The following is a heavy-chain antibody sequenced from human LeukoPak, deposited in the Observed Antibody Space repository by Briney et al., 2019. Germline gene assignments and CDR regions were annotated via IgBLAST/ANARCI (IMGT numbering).Heavy chain of an antibody. Sequence: GGSLRLSCAASGFTFSSYWMHWVRQAPGKGLVWVSRINTDGSSKTYADSVQGRFTISRDNAKNSLYLQMDSLRAEDTAVYYCARSGGYYHFDSWGQGTLVTVSS. CDR3: ARSGGYYHFDS. V-gene: IGHV3-74*03. CDR2: INTDGSSK. D-gene: IGHD5-18*01. CDR1: GFTFSSYW. J-gene: IGHJ4*02.